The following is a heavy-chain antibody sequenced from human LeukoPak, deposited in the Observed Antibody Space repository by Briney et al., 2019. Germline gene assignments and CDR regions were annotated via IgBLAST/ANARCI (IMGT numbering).Heavy chain of an antibody. V-gene: IGHV1-2*02. CDR3: ARDLAYGDYIFDY. D-gene: IGHD4-17*01. J-gene: IGHJ4*02. CDR1: GYTFTGYY. Sequence: ASVKVSFKSSGYTFTGYYMHWVRQAPGQGLEWMGWINPNSGGTNYAQKFQGRVTMTRDTSISTAYMELSRLRSDDTAVYYCARDLAYGDYIFDYWGEGTLVTVSS. CDR2: INPNSGGT.